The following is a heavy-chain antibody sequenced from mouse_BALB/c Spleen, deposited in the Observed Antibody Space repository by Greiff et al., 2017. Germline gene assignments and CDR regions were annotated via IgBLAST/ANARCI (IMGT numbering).Heavy chain of an antibody. CDR2: INPSNGGT. CDR1: GYTFTSYW. V-gene: IGHV1S16*01. CDR3: TIMDY. J-gene: IGHJ4*01. Sequence: QVQLQQPGAELVKPGASVKLSCKASGYTFTSYWMHWVKLRPGRGFEWIGEINPSNGGTNYNEKFKRKATLTVDKSSSTAYMEHRSLTSEDSAVYYCTIMDYWGQGTSVTVSS.